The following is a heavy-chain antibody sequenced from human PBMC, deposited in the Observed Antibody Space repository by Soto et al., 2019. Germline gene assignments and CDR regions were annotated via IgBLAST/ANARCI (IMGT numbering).Heavy chain of an antibody. CDR3: AREDIDVLLWFGEKGWFDP. CDR1: GGSISSSNW. Sequence: QVQLQESGPGLVKPSGTLSLTCAVSGGSISSSNWWSWVRQPPGKGLEWIGEIYHSGSTNYNPSLMRRVTISVDQSKNQFSLKLSSVTAADTAVYYCAREDIDVLLWFGEKGWFDPWGQGTLVTVSS. J-gene: IGHJ5*02. D-gene: IGHD3-10*01. V-gene: IGHV4-4*02. CDR2: IYHSGST.